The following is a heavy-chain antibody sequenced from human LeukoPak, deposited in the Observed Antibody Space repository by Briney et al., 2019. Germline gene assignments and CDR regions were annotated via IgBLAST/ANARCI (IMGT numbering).Heavy chain of an antibody. CDR3: ARELSSGWGLNWFDP. CDR2: INAGNGYT. Sequence: GASVTVSCKASGYTFTDYVMHWVRQAPGQRLEWMGWINAGNGYTKYSQKFQGRVTITRDTSASTAHMELSSLRSEDTAVYYCARELSSGWGLNWFDPWGQGTLVTVSS. J-gene: IGHJ5*02. CDR1: GYTFTDYV. D-gene: IGHD6-19*01. V-gene: IGHV1-3*01.